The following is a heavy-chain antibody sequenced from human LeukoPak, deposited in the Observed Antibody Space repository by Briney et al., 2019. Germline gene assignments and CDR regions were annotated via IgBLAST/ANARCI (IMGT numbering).Heavy chain of an antibody. CDR1: GFTFSSYG. V-gene: IGHV3-30*03. CDR3: ARAASADRRYFDF. CDR2: ISYDGSNK. D-gene: IGHD3-22*01. J-gene: IGHJ4*02. Sequence: PGGSLRLSCAASGFTFSSYGMHWVRQAPGKGLEWVAVISYDGSNKYYADSVKGRFTISRDNSKNTLYLQMNSLRAEDTAVYYCARAASADRRYFDFWGQGTLVTVSS.